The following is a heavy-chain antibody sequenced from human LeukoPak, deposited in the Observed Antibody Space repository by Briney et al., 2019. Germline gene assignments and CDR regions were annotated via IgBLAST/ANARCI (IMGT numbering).Heavy chain of an antibody. CDR3: AKDAGGIAVAGTFPDY. CDR2: IWYDGSNK. CDR1: GFTFSSYG. Sequence: PGGSLRLSCAASGFTFSSYGMHWVRRAPGKGLEWVAVIWYDGSNKYYADSVKGRFTISRDNSKNTLYLQMNSLRAEDTAVYYCAKDAGGIAVAGTFPDYWGQGTLVTVSS. J-gene: IGHJ4*02. D-gene: IGHD6-19*01. V-gene: IGHV3-33*06.